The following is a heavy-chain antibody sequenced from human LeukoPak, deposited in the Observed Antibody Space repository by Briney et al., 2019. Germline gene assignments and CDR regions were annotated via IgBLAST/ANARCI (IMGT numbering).Heavy chain of an antibody. D-gene: IGHD6-13*01. Sequence: QLGRSLRLSCAASGFTFDDYAMHWVRQAPGKGLEWVSGISWNSGSIGYADSVKGRFTISRDNAKNSLYLQMNSLRAEDTALYYCAKELYSSSWLNYYGMDVWGQGTTVTVSS. J-gene: IGHJ6*02. V-gene: IGHV3-9*01. CDR1: GFTFDDYA. CDR3: AKELYSSSWLNYYGMDV. CDR2: ISWNSGSI.